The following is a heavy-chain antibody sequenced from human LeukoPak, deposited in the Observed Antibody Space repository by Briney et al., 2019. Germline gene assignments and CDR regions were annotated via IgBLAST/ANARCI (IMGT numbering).Heavy chain of an antibody. CDR3: ARHYDFWSGPGNAFNI. J-gene: IGHJ3*02. Sequence: SEILSLTCAVYGGSFSGYYWSWTRQPPGKGLEWIGEINHSGSTNYNPSLKSRVTISVDTSKNQFSLKLSSVTAADTAVYYCARHYDFWSGPGNAFNIWGQGTMVTVSS. CDR2: INHSGST. CDR1: GGSFSGYY. D-gene: IGHD3-3*01. V-gene: IGHV4-34*01.